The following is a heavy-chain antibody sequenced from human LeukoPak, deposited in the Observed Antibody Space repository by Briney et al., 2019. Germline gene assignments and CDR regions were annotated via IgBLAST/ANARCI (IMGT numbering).Heavy chain of an antibody. CDR3: ARGRVSSSTWYSTYYYFFYMDF. V-gene: IGHV4-59*12. J-gene: IGHJ6*03. CDR1: GGSISSYY. CDR2: IYYSGST. D-gene: IGHD4-11*01. Sequence: PSETLSLTCTVSGGSISSYYWSWIRQPPGKGLEWIGYIYYSGSTNYNPSLKSRVTISIDTSKNQFSLKLTSATAADTAVYYCARGRVSSSTWYSTYYYFFYMDFWGKGTTVTVSS.